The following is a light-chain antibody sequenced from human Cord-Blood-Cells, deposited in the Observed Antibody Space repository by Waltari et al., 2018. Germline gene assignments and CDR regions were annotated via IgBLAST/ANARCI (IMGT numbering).Light chain of an antibody. CDR3: CSYACSYRV. V-gene: IGLV2-11*01. Sequence: QSALTQPRSVSGSPGQSVTISCTGTSSDVGGYNYVSWYQQHPGKAPKLMIYDVSKRPSGVPALFSGSKSGNTASLTISGLQAEDEADYYCCSYACSYRVFGGGTKLTVL. CDR1: SSDVGGYNY. CDR2: DVS. J-gene: IGLJ3*02.